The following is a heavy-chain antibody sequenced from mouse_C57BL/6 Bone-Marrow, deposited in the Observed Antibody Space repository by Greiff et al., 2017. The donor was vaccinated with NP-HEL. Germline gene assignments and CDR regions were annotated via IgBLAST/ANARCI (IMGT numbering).Heavy chain of an antibody. J-gene: IGHJ2*01. CDR1: GYTFTSYW. CDR2: IDPSDSYT. Sequence: QVQLQQPGAELVMPGASVKLSCKASGYTFTSYWMHWVKQRPGQGLEWIGEIDPSDSYTNYIQKFKGKSTLTVDKSSSTAYMQLSSLTSEDSAVYYCARFGDYDEMGYFDYWGQGTTLTVSS. V-gene: IGHV1-69*01. D-gene: IGHD2-4*01. CDR3: ARFGDYDEMGYFDY.